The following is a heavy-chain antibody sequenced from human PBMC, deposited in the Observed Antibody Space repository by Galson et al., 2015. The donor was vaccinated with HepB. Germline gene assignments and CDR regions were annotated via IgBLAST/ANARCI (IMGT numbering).Heavy chain of an antibody. D-gene: IGHD2-15*01. J-gene: IGHJ4*02. CDR3: AKDGIMVANNPYHFHY. Sequence: SLRLSCAASGFSFTRYAMTWVRQAPGKGLEWVSSITSSGGNSYYTESVKGRFTVSRENSKNTLLLQLNSLRAEDTAMYFCAKDGIMVANNPYHFHYWGQGTLVTVSS. V-gene: IGHV3-23*01. CDR1: GFSFTRYA. CDR2: ITSSGGNS.